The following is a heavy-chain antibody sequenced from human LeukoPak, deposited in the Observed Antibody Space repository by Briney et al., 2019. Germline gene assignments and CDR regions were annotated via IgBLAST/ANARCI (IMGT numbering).Heavy chain of an antibody. CDR1: GGSFSGYY. J-gene: IGHJ4*02. CDR3: ARLRPGNYYDSSGFDY. D-gene: IGHD3-22*01. Sequence: SETLSLTCAVYGGSFSGYYWSWIRQPPGKGLEWIGEINHSGSTNYNPSLKSRVTISVDTSKNQFSLQLSSVTAADTAVYYCARLRPGNYYDSSGFDYWGQGTLVTVSS. CDR2: INHSGST. V-gene: IGHV4-34*01.